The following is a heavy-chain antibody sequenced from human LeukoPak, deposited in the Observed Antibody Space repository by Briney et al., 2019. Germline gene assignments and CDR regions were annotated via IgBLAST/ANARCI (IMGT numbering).Heavy chain of an antibody. V-gene: IGHV1-8*01. CDR1: GYTFTSYD. J-gene: IGHJ4*02. Sequence: GASVKVSCKASGYTFTSYDINWVRQATGQGLEWMGWTNPNSGNTGYAQKFQGRVTMTRNTSISTAYMELSSLRSEDTAVYYCARGLSLRFLEWLPHQFDYWGQGTLVTVSS. D-gene: IGHD3-3*01. CDR2: TNPNSGNT. CDR3: ARGLSLRFLEWLPHQFDY.